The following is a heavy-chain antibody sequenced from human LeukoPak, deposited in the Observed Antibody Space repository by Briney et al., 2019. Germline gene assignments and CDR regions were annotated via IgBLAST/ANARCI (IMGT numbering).Heavy chain of an antibody. CDR2: INPSGGST. J-gene: IGHJ6*02. CDR3: ARDHIYTGRGITMVRGVLYGMDV. D-gene: IGHD3-10*01. V-gene: IGHV1-46*01. CDR1: GYTSTSYY. Sequence: GASVKVSCKASGYTSTSYYMHWVRQAPGQGLEWMGIINPSGGSTSYAQKFQGRVTMTRERSTSTVYMELSSLRSEDTAVYYCARDHIYTGRGITMVRGVLYGMDVWGQGTTVTVSS.